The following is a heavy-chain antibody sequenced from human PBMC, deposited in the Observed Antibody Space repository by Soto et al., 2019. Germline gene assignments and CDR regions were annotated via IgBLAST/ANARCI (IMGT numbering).Heavy chain of an antibody. J-gene: IGHJ4*02. CDR1: GGSISSYY. CDR3: ARRSSWGTPHFDY. V-gene: IGHV4-59*01. D-gene: IGHD6-13*01. CDR2: IYYSGST. Sequence: SETLSLTCTVSGGSISSYYWSWIRQPPGKGLEWIGYIYYSGSTNYNPSLKSRVTISVDTSKNQFSLKLSSVTAADTAVYYCARRSSWGTPHFDYWGQGTLVTVSS.